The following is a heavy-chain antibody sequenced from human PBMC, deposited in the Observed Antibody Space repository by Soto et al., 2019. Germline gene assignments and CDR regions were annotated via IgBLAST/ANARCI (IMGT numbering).Heavy chain of an antibody. CDR3: ISGPTPNDY. J-gene: IGHJ4*02. V-gene: IGHV3-73*02. CDR2: IRSKADSYAT. Sequence: EVQLVESGGGLVQPGGSLKLSCVVSGFSFSGSAMHWVRQASGKGLEWVGRIRSKADSYATSYGASVNGRFTISRDDSKNTAYLQMNSLKTEDTAVYYCISGPTPNDYWGQGTLVTVST. CDR1: GFSFSGSA.